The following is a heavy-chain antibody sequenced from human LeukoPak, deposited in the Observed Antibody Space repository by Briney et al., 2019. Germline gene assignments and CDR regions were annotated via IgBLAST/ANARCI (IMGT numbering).Heavy chain of an antibody. V-gene: IGHV3-30*18. Sequence: GGSLRLSCAASGFTFSDYGMHWVRQAPGKGLEWVAVISYDGSNKYYADSVKGRFTISRDNSQNTLYLQMNSLRAEDTAVYYCANLLRLGEAFDYWGQGTLVTVSS. D-gene: IGHD3-16*01. CDR3: ANLLRLGEAFDY. CDR2: ISYDGSNK. J-gene: IGHJ4*02. CDR1: GFTFSDYG.